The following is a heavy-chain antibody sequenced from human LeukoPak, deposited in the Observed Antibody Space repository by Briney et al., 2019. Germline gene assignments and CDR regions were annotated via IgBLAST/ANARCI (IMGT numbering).Heavy chain of an antibody. CDR2: IYYSGST. CDR1: GGSISSSSYY. CDR3: ATELTTVTTPFDY. J-gene: IGHJ4*02. Sequence: SETLSLTCTVSGGSISSSSYYWGWIRQPPGKGLEWIGSIYYSGSTYYNPSLKSRVTISVDTSKNQFSLKLSSVTAPDTAVYYCATELTTVTTPFDYWGQGTLVTVSS. V-gene: IGHV4-39*07. D-gene: IGHD4-17*01.